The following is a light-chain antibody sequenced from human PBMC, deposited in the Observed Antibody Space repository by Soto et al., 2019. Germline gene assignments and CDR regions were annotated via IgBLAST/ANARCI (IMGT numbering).Light chain of an antibody. CDR2: DAS. CDR3: QQRSNWLYS. V-gene: IGKV3-11*01. Sequence: IVLTQSPATLSLSPGERATLSCRASQSVTNSLAWYQQKPGQAPRLLIYDASNRATGIPVRFSGSGSGTDFTLTISSLEPVDFAVYYCQQRSNWLYSFGQGTKLAIK. CDR1: QSVTNS. J-gene: IGKJ2*01.